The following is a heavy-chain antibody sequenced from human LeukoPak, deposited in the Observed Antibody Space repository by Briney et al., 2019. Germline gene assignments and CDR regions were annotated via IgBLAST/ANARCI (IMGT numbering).Heavy chain of an antibody. CDR1: GSTFTSYD. CDR3: ARGYGSRHNYYYYMDV. J-gene: IGHJ6*03. Sequence: GASVTVSFTSSGSTFTSYDINWVRQATGQGLGWMGWLNPNSGSTGYAQKFQGRVTMTSDTSISTAYMDLSSLRSEDTAVYYCARGYGSRHNYYYYMDVWGKGTTVTVSS. V-gene: IGHV1-8*01. CDR2: LNPNSGST. D-gene: IGHD3-10*01.